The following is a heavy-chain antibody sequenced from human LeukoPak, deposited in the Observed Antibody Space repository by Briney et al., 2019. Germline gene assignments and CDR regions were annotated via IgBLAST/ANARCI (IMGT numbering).Heavy chain of an antibody. J-gene: IGHJ3*02. CDR1: GYTFTGYY. CDR3: ARDLSTLLHCSGGSCYPDAFDI. CDR2: IIPILGIA. D-gene: IGHD2-15*01. V-gene: IGHV1-69*10. Sequence: AASVKVSCKASGYTFTGYYMHWVRQAPGQGLEWMGGIIPILGIANYAQKFQGRVTITADKSTSTAYMELSSLRSEDTAVYYCARDLSTLLHCSGGSCYPDAFDIWGQGTMVTVSS.